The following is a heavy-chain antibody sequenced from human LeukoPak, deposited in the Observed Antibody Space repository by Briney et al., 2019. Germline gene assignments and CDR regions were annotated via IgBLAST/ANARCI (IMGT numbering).Heavy chain of an antibody. D-gene: IGHD6-13*01. CDR1: GFTFSSYA. Sequence: GRSLRLSCAASGFTFSSYAMHWVRQAPGKGLEWVAVISYDGSNKYYADSVKGRFTISRDNSKNTLYLQMNSLRAEDTAVYYCAKEDGGAAAPGAFDIWGQGTMVTVSS. J-gene: IGHJ3*02. CDR2: ISYDGSNK. CDR3: AKEDGGAAAPGAFDI. V-gene: IGHV3-30-3*01.